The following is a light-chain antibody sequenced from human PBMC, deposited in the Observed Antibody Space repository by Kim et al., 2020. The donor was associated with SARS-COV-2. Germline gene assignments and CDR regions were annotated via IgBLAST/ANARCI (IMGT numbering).Light chain of an antibody. J-gene: IGKJ2*01. CDR3: HQDYNLLSYT. Sequence: PGERVTLSSRARQSVSSSYLTWYQQKPGPAPTLLIYGASTRATGIPARFSGSGSGTDFTLTISSLQPEDFAVYYCHQDYNLLSYTFGQGTKLEI. CDR1: QSVSSSY. V-gene: IGKV3D-7*01. CDR2: GAS.